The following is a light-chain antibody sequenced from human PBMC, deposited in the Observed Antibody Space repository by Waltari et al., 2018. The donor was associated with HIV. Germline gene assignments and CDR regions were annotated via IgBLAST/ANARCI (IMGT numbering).Light chain of an antibody. V-gene: IGLV2-23*01. CDR3: SSYGGSSNWL. J-gene: IGLJ2*01. CDR2: EGI. Sequence: QSALTQPASVSGSPGQSITISCTGTSSDIGNYNLVSWYQQHPGKAPKLIIYEGITRPSGFSNRSSGSKSANTSSLTISGLQAEDEADYFCSSYGGSSNWLFGGGTKLTVL. CDR1: SSDIGNYNL.